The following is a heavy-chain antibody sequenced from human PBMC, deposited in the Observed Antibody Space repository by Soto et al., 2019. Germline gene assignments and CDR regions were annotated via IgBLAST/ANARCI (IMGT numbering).Heavy chain of an antibody. CDR3: PRYPGSGSYYGWFDP. J-gene: IGHJ5*02. D-gene: IGHD3-10*01. Sequence: PSETLSLTCAVSGGSISSGGYSWSWIRQPPGKGLEWIGYIYHSWSTYYNPSLKSRVTMSVDGSKNQFSLKLSSVTAADTAVYYCPRYPGSGSYYGWFDPWGQXTLVTVSS. CDR1: GGSISSGGYS. V-gene: IGHV4-30-2*02. CDR2: IYHSWST.